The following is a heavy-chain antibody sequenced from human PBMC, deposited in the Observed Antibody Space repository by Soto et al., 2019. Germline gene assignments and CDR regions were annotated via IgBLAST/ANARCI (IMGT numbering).Heavy chain of an antibody. J-gene: IGHJ6*02. CDR3: ARLPSSYDGDYVVEGVMDV. Sequence: PGGSLRLSCAASGFTFSSYSMNWVRQAPGKGLEWVSYISSSSSTIYYADSVKGRFTISRDNAKNSLYLQMNSLRDKDTAVYYCARLPSSYDGDYVVEGVMDVWGQGTTVTVSS. CDR1: GFTFSSYS. CDR2: ISSSSSTI. D-gene: IGHD4-17*01. V-gene: IGHV3-48*02.